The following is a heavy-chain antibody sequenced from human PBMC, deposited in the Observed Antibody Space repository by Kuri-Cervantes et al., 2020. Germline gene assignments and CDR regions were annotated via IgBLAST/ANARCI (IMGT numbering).Heavy chain of an antibody. Sequence: SETLSLTCAVSGGSISSGGYSWSWIRQPPGKGLEWIGYVYHSGSTYYNPYLKSRVTISVDRSKNQYSLKLSSVTAADTAMYYCAIYGDYGDYWCQGTLVTVSS. V-gene: IGHV4-30-2*01. D-gene: IGHD4-17*01. CDR1: GGSISSGGYS. J-gene: IGHJ4*02. CDR3: AIYGDYGDY. CDR2: VYHSGST.